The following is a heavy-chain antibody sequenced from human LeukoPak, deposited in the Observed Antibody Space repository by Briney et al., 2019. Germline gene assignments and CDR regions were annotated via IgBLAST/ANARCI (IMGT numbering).Heavy chain of an antibody. V-gene: IGHV4-34*01. CDR1: GVPFSNYY. J-gene: IGHJ4*02. CDR2: INHSGYT. CDR3: TGAVAGHPD. Sequence: SETLSLTCAVSGVPFSNYYWSWVRQSPSQGLEWIGEINHSGYTNYNPSLKSRVTMSIDTSKNQFSLKLTSVTAADAGVYYCTGAVAGHPDWGQGTLVTVSS. D-gene: IGHD6-19*01.